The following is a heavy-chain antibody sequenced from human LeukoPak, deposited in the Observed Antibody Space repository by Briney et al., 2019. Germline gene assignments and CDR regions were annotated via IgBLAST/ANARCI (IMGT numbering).Heavy chain of an antibody. D-gene: IGHD6-13*01. CDR1: GGSISSSSYY. V-gene: IGHV4-39*01. CDR3: ASLSLDRSSLDY. CDR2: IYYSGST. J-gene: IGHJ4*02. Sequence: KPSETLSLTCTVSGGSISSSSYYWGWIRQPPGKGLEWIGSIYYSGSTYYNPSLKSRVTISVDTSKNQFSLKLSSVTAADTAVYYCASLSLDRSSLDYWGQGTLVTVSS.